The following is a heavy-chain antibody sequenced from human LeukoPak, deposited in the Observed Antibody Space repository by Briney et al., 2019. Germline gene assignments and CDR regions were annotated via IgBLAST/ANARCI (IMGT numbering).Heavy chain of an antibody. CDR1: GFTLSSYS. CDR2: ISSSSSTI. D-gene: IGHD3-16*02. V-gene: IGHV3-48*02. Sequence: GGSLRLSCAASGFTLSSYSMNWVRQAPGKGLEWVSYISSSSSTIYYADSVKGRFTISRDNAKNSLYLQMNSLRDEDTAVYYCARLAPMITFGGVISKGYYFDYWGQGTLVTVSS. CDR3: ARLAPMITFGGVISKGYYFDY. J-gene: IGHJ4*02.